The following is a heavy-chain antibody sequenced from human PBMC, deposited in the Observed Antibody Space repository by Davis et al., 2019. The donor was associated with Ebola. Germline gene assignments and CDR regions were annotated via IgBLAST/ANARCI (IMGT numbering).Heavy chain of an antibody. CDR2: IYPDDSDT. J-gene: IGHJ6*02. D-gene: IGHD5-12*01. CDR1: GYIFDNYW. CDR3: ARRGYSYGLDV. Sequence: GESLKISCKGSGYIFDNYWIGWVRQMPGKGLEWMGFIYPDDSDTRYRPTFQGQVTISVDKSVSTAYLQWSSLRAADTATYYCARRGYSYGLDVWGQGTTVTVSS. V-gene: IGHV5-51*01.